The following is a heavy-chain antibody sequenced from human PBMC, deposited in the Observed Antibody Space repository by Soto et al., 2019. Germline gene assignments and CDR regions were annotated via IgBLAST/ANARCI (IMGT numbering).Heavy chain of an antibody. CDR2: IYYSGST. CDR1: GGSISSYY. J-gene: IGHJ3*02. Sequence: SETLSLTCTVSGGSISSYYWSWIRQPPGKGLEWIGYIYYSGSTSYNPSLKSRVTISVDTSKNQFSLKLSSVTTADTAVYYCARDGGDWLLSTHDAFDIWGQGTMVTVSS. V-gene: IGHV4-59*01. D-gene: IGHD3-9*01. CDR3: ARDGGDWLLSTHDAFDI.